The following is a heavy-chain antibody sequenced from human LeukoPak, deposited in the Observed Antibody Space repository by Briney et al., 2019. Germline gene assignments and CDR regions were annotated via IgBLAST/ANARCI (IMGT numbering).Heavy chain of an antibody. CDR2: IHYSGST. V-gene: IGHV4-39*07. CDR1: GGSISSSSYY. CDR3: ARDRYLLRYFDWLTDAFDI. J-gene: IGHJ3*02. Sequence: SETLSLTCTVSGGSISSSSYYWGWIRQPPGKGLEWIGSIHYSGSTYYNPSLKSRVTISVDTSKNQFSLKLSSVTAADTAVYYCARDRYLLRYFDWLTDAFDIWGQGTMVTVSS. D-gene: IGHD3-9*01.